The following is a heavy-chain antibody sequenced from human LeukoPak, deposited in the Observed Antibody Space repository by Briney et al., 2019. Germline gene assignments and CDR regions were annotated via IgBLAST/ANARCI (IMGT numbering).Heavy chain of an antibody. V-gene: IGHV3-23*01. Sequence: GGSLRLSCEASGFTFSDHATSWVRQAPGKGLEWVSAIARSGDSTYYTHSVKGRFTISRDNSKNLLILQMNSLRDEDTALYYCARMISGRYFDPWGQGTLVTVSS. CDR3: ARMISGRYFDP. J-gene: IGHJ5*02. D-gene: IGHD3/OR15-3a*01. CDR2: IARSGDST. CDR1: GFTFSDHA.